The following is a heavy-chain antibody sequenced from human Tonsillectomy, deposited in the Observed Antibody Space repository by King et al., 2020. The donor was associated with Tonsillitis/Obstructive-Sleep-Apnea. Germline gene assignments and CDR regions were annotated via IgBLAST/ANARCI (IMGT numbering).Heavy chain of an antibody. CDR2: ISSSGSTI. CDR3: ARAKSRITMIVAAYMRGGFDP. D-gene: IGHD3-22*01. Sequence: DVQLVESGGGLVQPGGSLRLSCAASGFTFSSYEMNWVRQAPGKGLEWVSHISSSGSTIYYADSVKGRFTISRDNAKNSLYLQMNSLRAEDTAVYYCARAKSRITMIVAAYMRGGFDPWGQGTLVTVSS. V-gene: IGHV3-48*03. CDR1: GFTFSSYE. J-gene: IGHJ5*02.